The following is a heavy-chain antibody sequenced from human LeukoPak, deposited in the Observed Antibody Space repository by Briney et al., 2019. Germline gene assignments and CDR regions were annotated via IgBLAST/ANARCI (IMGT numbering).Heavy chain of an antibody. D-gene: IGHD4-17*01. Sequence: SVKGRFTISRDDAKNSLYLQMNSLRAEDTAVYYCARDPTEGPYETYGRLYFDFWGQGTLVTVSS. V-gene: IGHV3-21*01. CDR3: ARDPTEGPYETYGRLYFDF. J-gene: IGHJ4*02.